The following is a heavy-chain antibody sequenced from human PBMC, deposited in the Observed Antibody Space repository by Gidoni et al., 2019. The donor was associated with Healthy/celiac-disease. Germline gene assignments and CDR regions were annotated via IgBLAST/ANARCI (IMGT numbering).Heavy chain of an antibody. J-gene: IGHJ6*02. D-gene: IGHD3-3*01. CDR3: ARGRRNYDFWSGYYTVVYYGMDV. CDR1: GFTCSDYY. Sequence: LVESGGGLVKPGGSLRLSCAASGFTCSDYYMSWIRQAPGKGLEWVSYISSSSSYTNYADSVKGRFTISRDNAKNSLYLQMNSLRAEDTAVYYCARGRRNYDFWSGYYTVVYYGMDVWGQGTTVTVSS. CDR2: ISSSSSYT. V-gene: IGHV3-11*06.